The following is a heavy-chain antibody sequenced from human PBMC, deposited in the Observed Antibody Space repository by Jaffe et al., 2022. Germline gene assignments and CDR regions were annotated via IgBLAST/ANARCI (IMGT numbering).Heavy chain of an antibody. D-gene: IGHD2-21*01. CDR3: ARDSRGTHQPLWSGA. J-gene: IGHJ4*02. CDR2: IIPILGIA. Sequence: QVQLVQSGAEVKKPGSSVKVSCKASGGTFSSYTISWVRQAPGQGLEWMGRIIPILGIANYAQKFQGRVTITADKSTSTAYMELSSLRSEDTAVYYCARDSRGTHQPLWSGAWGQGTLVTVSS. CDR1: GGTFSSYT. V-gene: IGHV1-69*08.